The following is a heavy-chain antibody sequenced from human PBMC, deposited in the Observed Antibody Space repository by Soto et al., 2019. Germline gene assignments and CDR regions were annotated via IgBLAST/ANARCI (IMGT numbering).Heavy chain of an antibody. V-gene: IGHV3-66*01. CDR1: GFTISTNF. CDR3: GGVPAPEGGY. J-gene: IGHJ4*02. Sequence: EVQLVESGGGLVQPGGSLRLSCAASGFTISTNFMTWVRQAPGKGLEWVSVIHSNGNRFYADSLKGRFTISRDTSRNMLYLKITSRRAEEPAGYSWGGVPAPEGGYGGQGTLFTVSS. D-gene: IGHD3-16*01. CDR2: IHSNGNR.